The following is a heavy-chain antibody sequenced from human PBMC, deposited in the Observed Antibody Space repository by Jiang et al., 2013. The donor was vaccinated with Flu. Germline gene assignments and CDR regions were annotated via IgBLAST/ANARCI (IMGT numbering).Heavy chain of an antibody. J-gene: IGHJ4*02. Sequence: GLVKPSETLSLTCTVSGGSISSYYWSWIRQPPGKGLEWIGYIYYSGSTNYNPSLKSRVTISVDTSKNQFSLKLSSVTAADTAVYYCARVGSGWYYYFDYWGQGTLVTVSS. D-gene: IGHD6-19*01. V-gene: IGHV4-59*01. CDR1: GGSISSYY. CDR3: ARVGSGWYYYFDY. CDR2: IYYSGST.